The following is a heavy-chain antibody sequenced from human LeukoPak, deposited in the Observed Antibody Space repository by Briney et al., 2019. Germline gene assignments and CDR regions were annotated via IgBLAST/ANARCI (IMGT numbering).Heavy chain of an antibody. D-gene: IGHD2-2*01. Sequence: SVKVSCKACGGTFSSYAISWVRQAPGQGLEWMGGIIPIFGTANYAQKFQGRVTITADEPTSTAYMELSSLRSEDTAVYYCARGYCSSTSCYPITIHSHWGQGTLVTVSS. CDR3: ARGYCSSTSCYPITIHSH. V-gene: IGHV1-69*13. J-gene: IGHJ4*02. CDR2: IIPIFGTA. CDR1: GGTFSSYA.